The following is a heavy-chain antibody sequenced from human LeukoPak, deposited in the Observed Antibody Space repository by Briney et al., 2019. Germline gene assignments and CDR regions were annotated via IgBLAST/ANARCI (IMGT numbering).Heavy chain of an antibody. V-gene: IGHV1-2*02. J-gene: IGHJ6*03. Sequence: GASVKVSCKASGYTFTGYYMHWVRQAPGQGLEWMGWINPNSGGTNYAQKFQGRVTMTRDTSISTAYMELSRLRSDDTAVYYCARDWRYSSGWGVGNYYYYYYMDVWGKGTTVTVSS. CDR3: ARDWRYSSGWGVGNYYYYYYMDV. CDR1: GYTFTGYY. CDR2: INPNSGGT. D-gene: IGHD6-19*01.